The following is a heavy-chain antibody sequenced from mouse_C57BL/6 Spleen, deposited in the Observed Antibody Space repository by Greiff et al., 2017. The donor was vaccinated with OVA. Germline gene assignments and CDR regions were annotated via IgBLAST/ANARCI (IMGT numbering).Heavy chain of an antibody. Sequence: VQLKESGAELVRPGASVKLSCTASGFNIKDDYMHWVKQRPEQGLEWIGWIDPENGDTESASKFQGKATITADTSSNTAYLQLSSLTSEDTAVYYCTTSHYSNYRFAYWGQGTLVTVSA. J-gene: IGHJ3*01. V-gene: IGHV14-4*01. CDR3: TTSHYSNYRFAY. CDR1: GFNIKDDY. CDR2: IDPENGDT. D-gene: IGHD2-5*01.